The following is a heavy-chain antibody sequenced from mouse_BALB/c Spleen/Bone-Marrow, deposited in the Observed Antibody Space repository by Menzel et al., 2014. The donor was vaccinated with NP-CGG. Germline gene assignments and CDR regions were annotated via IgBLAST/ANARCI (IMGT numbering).Heavy chain of an antibody. CDR2: IHYSGST. Sequence: EVKLMESGPDLVKPSQSLSLTCTVTGYSITSGCNWHWIRQFPGNKLEWMGYIHYSGSTNYNPSLKSRISITRDTSKNQFFPQLNSVTTEDAATYYCARGGYYGSSHLDYWGQGTTLTVSS. CDR3: ARGGYYGSSHLDY. J-gene: IGHJ2*01. V-gene: IGHV3-1*02. CDR1: GYSITSGCN. D-gene: IGHD1-1*01.